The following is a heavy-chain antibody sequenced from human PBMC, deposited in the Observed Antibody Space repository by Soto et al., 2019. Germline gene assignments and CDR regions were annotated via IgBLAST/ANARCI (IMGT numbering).Heavy chain of an antibody. V-gene: IGHV1-46*01. J-gene: IGHJ6*02. CDR3: ARDAIDSSGWYYYYYYGMDV. CDR2: INPSGGST. CDR1: GYTFTSYY. D-gene: IGHD6-19*01. Sequence: GASVKVSCKASGYTFTSYYMHWVRQAPGQGLEWMGIINPSGGSTSYAQKFQGRVTMTRDTSTSTVYMELSSLRSEDTAVYYCARDAIDSSGWYYYYYYGMDVWGQGTTVTVSS.